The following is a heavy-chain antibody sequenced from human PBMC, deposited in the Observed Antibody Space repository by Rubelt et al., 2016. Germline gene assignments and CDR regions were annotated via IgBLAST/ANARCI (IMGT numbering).Heavy chain of an antibody. Sequence: GGGVVQPGRSLRLSCAASGFPFSDYLMHWVRPAPGKGQEWVTVISYDGSNEYYADSVKGRFTISRDNSKNTLFLQMSSLRAEDTAVYYCTNHGLDAFDIWGQGTMVTVSS. D-gene: IGHD4-17*01. CDR1: GFPFSDYL. CDR3: TNHGLDAFDI. J-gene: IGHJ3*02. CDR2: ISYDGSNE. V-gene: IGHV3-30*18.